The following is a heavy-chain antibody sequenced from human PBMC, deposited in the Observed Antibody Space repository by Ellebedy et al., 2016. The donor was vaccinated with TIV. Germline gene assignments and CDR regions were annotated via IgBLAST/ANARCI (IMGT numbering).Heavy chain of an antibody. J-gene: IGHJ3*01. CDR2: ISYDGNNK. D-gene: IGHD3-10*01. CDR1: GFTFSSYA. V-gene: IGHV3-30-3*01. Sequence: PGGSLRLSCAASGFTFSSYAMHWVRQAPGKGLEWVAVISYDGNNKYYADSVKGRFTISRDNAKNSLYLQMNSLRDDDTAVYYCARGSYNAFDFWGQGTMVTVSS. CDR3: ARGSYNAFDF.